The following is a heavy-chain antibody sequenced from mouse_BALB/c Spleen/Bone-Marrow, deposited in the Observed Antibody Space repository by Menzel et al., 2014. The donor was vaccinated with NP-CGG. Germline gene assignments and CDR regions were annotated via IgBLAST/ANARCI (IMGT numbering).Heavy chain of an antibody. Sequence: EVHLVESGPSLVKPSQTLSLTCSVTGDSISSGYWNWIRKFPGNKLEYMGYISYNGSTYYNPSLKSRISITRDTSKNQYYLQLNSVTTEDTATYYCARGRAMGFAYWGQETLVTVSA. CDR3: ARGRAMGFAY. CDR2: ISYNGST. J-gene: IGHJ3*01. CDR1: GDSISSGY. V-gene: IGHV3-8*02. D-gene: IGHD1-1*02.